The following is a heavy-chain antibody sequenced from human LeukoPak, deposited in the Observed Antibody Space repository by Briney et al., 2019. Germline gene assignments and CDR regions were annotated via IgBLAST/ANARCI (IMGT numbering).Heavy chain of an antibody. CDR2: ISANNGNTKYNT. J-gene: IGHJ4*02. D-gene: IGHD1-26*01. CDR1: GYTFTSYG. Sequence: ASVKVSCKASGYTFTSYGISWVRQAPGQGLEWMGWISANNGNTKYNTKYAQNLQGRFTMTTDISTSTAYMELRTLRSDDTAVYYCARDRDRSGSQSYWGQGTLVTVSS. CDR3: ARDRDRSGSQSY. V-gene: IGHV1-18*01.